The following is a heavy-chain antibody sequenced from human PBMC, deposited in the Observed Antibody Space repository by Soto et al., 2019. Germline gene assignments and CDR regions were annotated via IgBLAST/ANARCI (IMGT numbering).Heavy chain of an antibody. CDR1: GFTFSSYE. V-gene: IGHV3-48*03. D-gene: IGHD5-12*01. Sequence: EVQLVESGGGLVQPGGSLRLSCAASGFTFSSYEMNWVRQAPGKGLEWFSYISGSGSAIYYADSVKGRFTISRDNAKNSLYLQMNSLRAEDTAVYYCARVRYSAYGVYYFDYWGQGTLVTVSS. J-gene: IGHJ4*02. CDR2: ISGSGSAI. CDR3: ARVRYSAYGVYYFDY.